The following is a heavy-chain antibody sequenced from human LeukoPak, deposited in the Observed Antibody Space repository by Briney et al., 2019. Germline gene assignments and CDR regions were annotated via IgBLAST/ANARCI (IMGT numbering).Heavy chain of an antibody. V-gene: IGHV1-18*01. CDR2: ISAYNGNT. CDR1: GYTFTSYG. J-gene: IGHJ5*02. Sequence: GASVKVSCKASGYTFTSYGISWARRAPGQGLEWMGWISAYNGNTNYAQKLQGRVTMTTDTSTSTAYMELRSLRSDDTAVYYCARGPEDILTGYYVNWFDPWGQGTLVTVSS. CDR3: ARGPEDILTGYYVNWFDP. D-gene: IGHD3-9*01.